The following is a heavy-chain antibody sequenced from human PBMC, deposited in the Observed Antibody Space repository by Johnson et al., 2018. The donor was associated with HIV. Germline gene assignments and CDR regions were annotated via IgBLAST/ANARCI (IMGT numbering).Heavy chain of an antibody. V-gene: IGHV3-30*18. CDR2: ISYDGSNK. J-gene: IGHJ3*02. CDR3: AKDGMGGNYWYAFDI. CDR1: GFTVSSNY. D-gene: IGHD1-26*01. Sequence: QVQLVESGGGLIQPGGSLRLSCAASGFTVSSNYMSWVRQAPGKGLEWVAVISYDGSNKYYTDSVKGRFTISRDNSKNTLYLQMNSLRAEDTAVYYCAKDGMGGNYWYAFDIWGQGTMVTVSS.